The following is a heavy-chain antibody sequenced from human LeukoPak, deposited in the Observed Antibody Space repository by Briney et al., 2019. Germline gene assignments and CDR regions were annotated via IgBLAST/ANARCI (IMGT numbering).Heavy chain of an antibody. CDR3: ARSYPRYYYYYGMDV. CDR1: GGSISSYY. CDR2: IHYSGST. D-gene: IGHD1-26*01. J-gene: IGHJ6*02. Sequence: PSETLSLTCTVSGGSISSYYWSWIRQPPGKGLEWIGYIHYSGSTNYNPSLKSRVTISVDTSNQFSLKLSSVTAADTAVYYCARSYPRYYYYYGMDVWGQGTTVTVSS. V-gene: IGHV4-59*01.